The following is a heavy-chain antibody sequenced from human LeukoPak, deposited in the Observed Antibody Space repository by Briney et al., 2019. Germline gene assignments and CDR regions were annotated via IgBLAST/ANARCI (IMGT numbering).Heavy chain of an antibody. V-gene: IGHV3-23*01. CDR1: GITFSSYG. Sequence: GGSLRLSCAASGITFSSYGMSWVRQAPGKGLEWVATISGSGYNTYYADSVKGRFTISRDNSANTLFLHMSSLRAEDTALYYCAKHSGSYFIYYVDSWGQGTLVTVSS. D-gene: IGHD1-26*01. CDR3: AKHSGSYFIYYVDS. CDR2: ISGSGYNT. J-gene: IGHJ4*02.